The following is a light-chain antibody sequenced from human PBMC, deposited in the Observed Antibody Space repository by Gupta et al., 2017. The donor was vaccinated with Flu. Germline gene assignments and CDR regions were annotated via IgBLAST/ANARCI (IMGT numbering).Light chain of an antibody. CDR1: QSISSKY. Sequence: IVLTQSPGTLSLSPGERATLSCRASQSISSKYLAWYQQKPGQAPRLLIYGASSRAAGIPERFSGSESGAAFTLTISRLEPDDFAVYYCQLYGSSPKFTFGPGTKVDIK. J-gene: IGKJ3*01. V-gene: IGKV3-20*01. CDR2: GAS. CDR3: QLYGSSPKFT.